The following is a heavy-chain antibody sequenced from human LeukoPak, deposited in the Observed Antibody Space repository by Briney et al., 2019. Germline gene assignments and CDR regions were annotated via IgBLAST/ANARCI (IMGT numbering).Heavy chain of an antibody. V-gene: IGHV4-59*06. Sequence: SETLSLTCTVSGGSISSNYWSWIRQHPGKGLEWIGYIYYSGSTYYNPSLKSRVTISVDTSKNQFSLKLSSVTAADTAVYYCARDRISGAVTTTGSRAFDIWGQGTMVTVSS. CDR1: GGSISSNY. D-gene: IGHD4-11*01. J-gene: IGHJ3*02. CDR3: ARDRISGAVTTTGSRAFDI. CDR2: IYYSGST.